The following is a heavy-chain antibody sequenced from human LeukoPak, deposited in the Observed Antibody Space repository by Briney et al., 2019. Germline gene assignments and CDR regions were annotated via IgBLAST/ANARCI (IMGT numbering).Heavy chain of an antibody. J-gene: IGHJ4*02. Sequence: GGSLRLSCAASGLTFSSYAMHWVRQAPGKGLEWVGVISYDGSNKYYADSVEGRFTISRNNTKNTLYVQMNSQRAKDTAVYYCARALSSSWYLLDWGQGTLVTVSS. CDR3: ARALSSSWYLLD. CDR2: ISYDGSNK. CDR1: GLTFSSYA. V-gene: IGHV3-30-3*01. D-gene: IGHD6-13*01.